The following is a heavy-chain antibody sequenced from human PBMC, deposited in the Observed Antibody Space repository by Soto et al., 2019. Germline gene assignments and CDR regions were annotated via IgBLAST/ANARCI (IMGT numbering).Heavy chain of an antibody. CDR1: RYTFISYD. V-gene: IGHV1-8*01. D-gene: IGHD3-16*01. CDR2: MNPSSANT. Sequence: ASVKVSCKASRYTFISYDINWVRQAPGQGLEWMGWMNPSSANTGYAQKFQGRISMTRNTSMNTGYMELNSLTSEDTAVYYCTRGQEVWWNAGPLGLHGLDVWGQGTTVTVSS. CDR3: TRGQEVWWNAGPLGLHGLDV. J-gene: IGHJ6*02.